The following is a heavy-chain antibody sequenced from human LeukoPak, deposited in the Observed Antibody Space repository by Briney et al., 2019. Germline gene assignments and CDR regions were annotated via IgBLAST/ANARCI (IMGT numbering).Heavy chain of an antibody. CDR2: INPNSGGT. CDR3: ARVQHYYDSSGYLNWFDP. J-gene: IGHJ5*02. D-gene: IGHD3-22*01. V-gene: IGHV1-2*02. CDR1: GYTFTGYY. Sequence: ASVKVSCKASGYTFTGYYMHWVRQAPGQGLEWMGWINPNSGGTNYAQKFQGRVTMTRDTSISTAYMELSRLRSDDTAVYYCARVQHYYDSSGYLNWFDPWGQGTLVTVSS.